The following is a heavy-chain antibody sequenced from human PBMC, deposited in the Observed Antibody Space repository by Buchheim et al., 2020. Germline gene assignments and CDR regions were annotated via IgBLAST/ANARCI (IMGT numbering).Heavy chain of an antibody. D-gene: IGHD6-13*01. J-gene: IGHJ4*02. CDR1: GFSFSNPW. V-gene: IGHV3-7*01. CDR2: INHDGSET. Sequence: EVQLEESGGTVVRPGGSLRLSCAASGFSFSNPWMNWVRQAPGKGLVWVASINHDGSETYYVDSVNGRFTVSRDNVKNSLYLHMSSLRADDTAVYYCARGISTPGIDYWGQGTL. CDR3: ARGISTPGIDY.